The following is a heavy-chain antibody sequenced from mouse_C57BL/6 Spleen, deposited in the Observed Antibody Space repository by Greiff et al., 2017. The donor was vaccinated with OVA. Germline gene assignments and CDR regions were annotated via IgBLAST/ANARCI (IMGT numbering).Heavy chain of an antibody. CDR1: GFNIKDDY. V-gene: IGHV14-4*01. CDR2: IDPENGDT. Sequence: VQLKESGAELVRPGASVKLSCTASGFNIKDDYMHWVKQRPEQGLEWIGWIDPENGDTEYASKFQGKATITADTSSNTAYLQLSSLTSEDTAVYYCTTHSVGYWGQGTTLTVSS. CDR3: TTHSVGY. J-gene: IGHJ2*01.